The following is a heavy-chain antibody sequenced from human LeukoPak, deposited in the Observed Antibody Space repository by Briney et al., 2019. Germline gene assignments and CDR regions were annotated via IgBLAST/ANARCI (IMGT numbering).Heavy chain of an antibody. D-gene: IGHD3-10*01. V-gene: IGHV4-59*01. CDR3: ARVSIDGYYGSGSYSLHLDY. J-gene: IGHJ4*02. CDR1: GGSISSYY. CDR2: IYYSGST. Sequence: PSETLSLTCTVSGGSISSYYWSWIRQPPGKGLEWIGYIYYSGSTNYNPSLKSRVTISVDTSKNQFSLKLSSVTAADTAVYCCARVSIDGYYGSGSYSLHLDYWGQGTLVTVSS.